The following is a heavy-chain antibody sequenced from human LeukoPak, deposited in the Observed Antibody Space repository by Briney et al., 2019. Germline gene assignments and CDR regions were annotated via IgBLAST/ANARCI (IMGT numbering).Heavy chain of an antibody. J-gene: IGHJ5*02. D-gene: IGHD2-15*01. V-gene: IGHV3-23*01. CDR2: ISGSGGST. CDR1: GFTFSSYA. CDR3: AKDPGWSPGPGGWFDP. Sequence: GASLRLSCAASGFTFSSYAMSWVRQAPGKGLEWVSAISGSGGSTYYADSVKGRFTISRDNSKNTLYLQMNSLRAEDTAVYYCAKDPGWSPGPGGWFDPWGQGTLVTVSS.